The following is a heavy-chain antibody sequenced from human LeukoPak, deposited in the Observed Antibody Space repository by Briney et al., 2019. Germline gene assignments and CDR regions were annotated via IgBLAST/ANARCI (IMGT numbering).Heavy chain of an antibody. D-gene: IGHD2-2*01. CDR1: GFTFDDYG. Sequence: PGGSLRPSCAASGFTFDDYGMSWVRQAPGKGLEWVSGINWNGGSTGYADSVKGRFTISRDNAKNSLYLQMNSLRAEDTALYYCARLVVPPSWYYYYYMDVWGKGTTVTVSS. V-gene: IGHV3-20*04. CDR2: INWNGGST. J-gene: IGHJ6*03. CDR3: ARLVVPPSWYYYYYMDV.